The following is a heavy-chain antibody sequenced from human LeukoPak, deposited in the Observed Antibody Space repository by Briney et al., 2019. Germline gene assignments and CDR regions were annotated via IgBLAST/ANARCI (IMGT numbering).Heavy chain of an antibody. CDR3: ARDPHSSSWYDY. Sequence: GASVKVSCQASGYTFTSYYMHWVRQAPGQGLEWMGIINPSGGSTSYAQKFQGRVTVARDTSTSTVYMELSSLRSEDTAVYYCARDPHSSSWYDYWGQGTLVTVSS. CDR1: GYTFTSYY. CDR2: INPSGGST. D-gene: IGHD6-13*01. V-gene: IGHV1-46*01. J-gene: IGHJ4*02.